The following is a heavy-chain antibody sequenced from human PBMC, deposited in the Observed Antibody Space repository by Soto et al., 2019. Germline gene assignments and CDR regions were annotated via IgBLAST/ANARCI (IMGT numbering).Heavy chain of an antibody. V-gene: IGHV4-59*01. CDR1: GGSLSTYY. CDR2: VYHSGST. CDR3: ARNFYDSGNYYNSWFDP. J-gene: IGHJ5*02. Sequence: QVQLQESGPGVVKPSETLSLTCAVSGGSLSTYYWNWIRQPPGKGVEWIGSVYHSGSTSYNPSLKSRVSISVDTSKTPFSLKLTSVTAADTAVYYCARNFYDSGNYYNSWFDPWGQGTLVTVSS. D-gene: IGHD3-10*01.